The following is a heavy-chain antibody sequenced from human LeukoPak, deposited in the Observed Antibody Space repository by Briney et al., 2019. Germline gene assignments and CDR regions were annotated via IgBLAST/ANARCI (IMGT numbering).Heavy chain of an antibody. CDR1: GGSFSGYY. CDR3: ARGDCSSTSCYVFPFDY. J-gene: IGHJ4*02. D-gene: IGHD2-2*01. CDR2: INHSGST. V-gene: IGHV4-34*01. Sequence: PSETLSLTCAVYGGSFSGYYWSWIRQPPGKGLEWIGEINHSGSTNYNPSLKSRVTISVDTSKNQFSLKLSSVTAADTAVYYCARGDCSSTSCYVFPFDYWGQGTLVTVSS.